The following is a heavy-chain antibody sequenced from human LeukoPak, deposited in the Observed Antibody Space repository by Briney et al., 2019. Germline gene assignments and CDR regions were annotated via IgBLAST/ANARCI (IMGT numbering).Heavy chain of an antibody. CDR3: ARARSSWQNNWFDP. CDR2: ISYDGSNK. V-gene: IGHV3-30-3*01. Sequence: GGSLRLSCAASGFTFSSYAMHWVRQAPGKGLEWVAVISYDGSNKYYADSVKGRFTISRDNAKNTLYLQMNSLRAEDTAVYYCARARSSWQNNWFDPWGQGTLVTVSS. J-gene: IGHJ5*02. CDR1: GFTFSSYA. D-gene: IGHD6-13*01.